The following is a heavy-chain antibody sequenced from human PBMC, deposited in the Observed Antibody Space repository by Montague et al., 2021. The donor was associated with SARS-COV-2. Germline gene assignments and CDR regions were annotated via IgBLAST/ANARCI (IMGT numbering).Heavy chain of an antibody. J-gene: IGHJ3*02. D-gene: IGHD3-10*01. V-gene: IGHV4-34*01. CDR1: GGSFSGYY. Sequence: SETLSLTCAVYGGSFSGYYWSWICQPPGQGLEWIGVINHSGSTNYNSYPKRGVTISVDTSRNKYALKLSSVTAAATDVYYCAIPMVLVFCRAFDIWGQGTMVTVSS. CDR3: AIPMVLVFCRAFDI. CDR2: INHSGST.